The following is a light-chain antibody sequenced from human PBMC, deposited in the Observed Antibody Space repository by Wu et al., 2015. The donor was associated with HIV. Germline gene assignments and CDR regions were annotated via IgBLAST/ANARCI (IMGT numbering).Light chain of an antibody. CDR1: QSACSR. J-gene: IGKJ5*01. CDR2: GAS. V-gene: IGKV3-11*01. CDR3: QQRNNGSLI. Sequence: EIVLTQSPGTLSLSPRQRATLSCRASQSACSRLAWLQQRPGQAPKFLINGASNRVTGIPARFSVSGSGTDCTLIISSLEPEDFAIYYCQQRNNGSLIFGQGTRLDIK.